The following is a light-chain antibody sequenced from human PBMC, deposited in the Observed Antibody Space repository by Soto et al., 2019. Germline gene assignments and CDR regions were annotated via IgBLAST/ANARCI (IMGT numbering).Light chain of an antibody. Sequence: QTVVTQPPSASGSLGASVTLTCTLSSGYSNYKVDWYQQRPGKGPRFVMRVGTGGIVGSKGDGIPDRFSVLGSGLNRYLTIKNIQEEDESDYHCGADHGSGSNFVVFGGGTKLTVL. CDR3: GADHGSGSNFVV. CDR1: SGYSNYK. CDR2: VGTGGIVG. J-gene: IGLJ2*01. V-gene: IGLV9-49*01.